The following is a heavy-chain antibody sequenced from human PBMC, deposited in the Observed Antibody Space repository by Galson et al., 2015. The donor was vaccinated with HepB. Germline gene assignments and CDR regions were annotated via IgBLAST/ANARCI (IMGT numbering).Heavy chain of an antibody. CDR2: ISSSSSYI. J-gene: IGHJ4*02. CDR3: ARDSIALDYYDSSGYSLFDY. Sequence: SLRLSCAASGFTFSSYSMNWVRQAPGKGLEWVSSISSSSSYIYYADSVKGRFTISRDNAKNSLYLQMNSLRAEDTAVYYCARDSIALDYYDSSGYSLFDYWGQGTLVTVSS. D-gene: IGHD3-22*01. CDR1: GFTFSSYS. V-gene: IGHV3-21*01.